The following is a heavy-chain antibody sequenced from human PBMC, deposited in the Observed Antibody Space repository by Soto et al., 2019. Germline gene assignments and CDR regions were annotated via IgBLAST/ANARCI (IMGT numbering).Heavy chain of an antibody. CDR2: INNNSGRK. V-gene: IGHV3-23*01. J-gene: IGHJ4*02. Sequence: GGSLRLSCAASGFSFSSYTMNWVRQAPGKGLEWVSSINNNSGRKYYADSVKGRFTISRDNSKNTLFLQMNSLKAEDTAVYFWAKDGDYEYFDYWGQGTQVTVSS. CDR3: AKDGDYEYFDY. CDR1: GFSFSSYT. D-gene: IGHD3-22*01.